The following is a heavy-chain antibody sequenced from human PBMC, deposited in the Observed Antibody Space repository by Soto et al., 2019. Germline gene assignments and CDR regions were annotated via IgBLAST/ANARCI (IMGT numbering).Heavy chain of an antibody. D-gene: IGHD6-6*01. CDR3: AREGNIGSARPRRWDWFDP. V-gene: IGHV3-48*02. J-gene: IGHJ5*02. Sequence: EVQLVESGGGLVQPGGSLRLSCAASGFPVSTYSMNWVRQAPGKGLEWVSYISSSSSTIYYADSVKGRFTISRDNAKNSLYLQMNSLRDEDTAVYYCAREGNIGSARPRRWDWFDPWGQGTLVTVSS. CDR2: ISSSSSTI. CDR1: GFPVSTYS.